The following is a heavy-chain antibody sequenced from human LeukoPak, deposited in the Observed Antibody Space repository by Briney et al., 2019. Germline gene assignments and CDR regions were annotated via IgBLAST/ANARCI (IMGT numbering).Heavy chain of an antibody. CDR1: GYSISTDYF. CDR2: FSHGGTT. CDR3: ARGSMVGALPFEH. V-gene: IGHV4-38-2*02. D-gene: IGHD1-26*01. J-gene: IGHJ4*02. Sequence: PSETLSLTCTVSGYSISTDYFWGCRRQPPGKGLEWIGSFSHGGTTYYKSSLRSRVTISVDTSKNQLSLKLSSVTAADTAVYYCARGSMVGALPFEHWRERTLVAVSS.